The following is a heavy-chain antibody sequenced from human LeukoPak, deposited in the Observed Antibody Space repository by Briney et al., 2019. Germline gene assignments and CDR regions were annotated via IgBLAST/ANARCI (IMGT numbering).Heavy chain of an antibody. CDR3: ARDKGPILGWLFND. D-gene: IGHD3-3*01. Sequence: SETLSLTCTVSGGSISSYYWSWIRQPPGKGLEWIGYIYYSGSTNYNPSLKSRVTISVDTSKNQFSLKLSSVTAADTAVYYCARDKGPILGWLFNDWGQGTLVTVSS. V-gene: IGHV4-59*01. CDR1: GGSISSYY. J-gene: IGHJ4*02. CDR2: IYYSGST.